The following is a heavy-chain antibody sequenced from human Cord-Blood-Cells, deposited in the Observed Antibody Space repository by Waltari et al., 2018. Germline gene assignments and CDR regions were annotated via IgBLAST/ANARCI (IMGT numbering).Heavy chain of an antibody. CDR2: NYHSGST. J-gene: IGHJ4*02. CDR1: GYSISSGYY. D-gene: IGHD1-20*01. Sequence: QVQLQESGPGLVKPSETLSLTCAVSGYSISSGYYCGWIRQPPGKGLEWIGSNYHSGSTYYNPSLKSRVTISVEPSKNQFSLKLSSVTAADTAVYYCARDGGRIPGESDYWGQGTLVTVSS. V-gene: IGHV4-38-2*02. CDR3: ARDGGRIPGESDY.